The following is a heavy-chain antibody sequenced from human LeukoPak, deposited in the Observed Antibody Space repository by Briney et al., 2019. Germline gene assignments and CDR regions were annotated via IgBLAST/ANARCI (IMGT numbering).Heavy chain of an antibody. V-gene: IGHV4-34*01. CDR1: GGSFSGYY. D-gene: IGHD3-16*02. J-gene: IGHJ4*02. CDR3: ASKPTLGLRLGELSPLGD. Sequence: SETLSLTCAVYGGSFSGYYWSWIRQPPGKGLEWIGEINHSGSTNYNPSLKSRGTISVDTSKNQFSLKLSSVTAADAAVYYCASKPTLGLRLGELSPLGDWGQGTLVTVSS. CDR2: INHSGST.